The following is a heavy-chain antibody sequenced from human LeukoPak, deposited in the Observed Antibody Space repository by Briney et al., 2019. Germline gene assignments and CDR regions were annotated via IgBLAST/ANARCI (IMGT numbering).Heavy chain of an antibody. CDR3: ARGKQWLNY. V-gene: IGHV3-48*01. Sequence: GGSLRLSCAASGFTFRSYSMNWVRQAPGKGLEWVSYISSSSSTIYYADSVKGRFTISRDNAKNSLYLQMNSLRAEDTAVYYCARGKQWLNYWGQGTLVTVSS. CDR1: GFTFRSYS. J-gene: IGHJ4*02. D-gene: IGHD6-19*01. CDR2: ISSSSSTI.